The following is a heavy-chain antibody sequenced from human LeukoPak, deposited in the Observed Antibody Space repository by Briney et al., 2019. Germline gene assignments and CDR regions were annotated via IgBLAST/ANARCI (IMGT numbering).Heavy chain of an antibody. V-gene: IGHV3-23*01. CDR2: ITPSGAGT. J-gene: IGHJ4*02. CDR1: GFTFSSYW. Sequence: GGSLRLSCAASGFTFSSYWMHWVRQAPGKGPEWVSTITPSGAGTYYKDSVKGRFTISRDNSRNTLFLQLNSLRAEDTAVYYCAQVSTSSPFWGQGTLVTVSS. D-gene: IGHD6-13*01. CDR3: AQVSTSSPF.